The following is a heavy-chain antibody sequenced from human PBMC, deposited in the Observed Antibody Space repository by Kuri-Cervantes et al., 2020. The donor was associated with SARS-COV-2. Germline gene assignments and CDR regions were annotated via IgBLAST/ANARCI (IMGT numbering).Heavy chain of an antibody. CDR3: ARALKGQIDAFDI. CDR1: GGSISSSSYY. Sequence: GSLRLSCTVSGGSISSSSYYGGWIRQPPGKGLEWIGSIYYSGSTYYNPYLKSRVTISVDTSKTQFSLRLSSLTAADTAVYYCARALKGQIDAFDIWGQGTMVTVSS. V-gene: IGHV4-39*07. CDR2: IYYSGST. J-gene: IGHJ3*02.